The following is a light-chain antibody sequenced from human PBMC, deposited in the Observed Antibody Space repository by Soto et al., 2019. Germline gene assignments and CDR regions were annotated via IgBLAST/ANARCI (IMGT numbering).Light chain of an antibody. CDR2: EAS. CDR3: SSYTSASNLYI. CDR1: SSDVGSHNF. J-gene: IGLJ1*01. Sequence: QSVLTQPASVSGSPGQSITISCTGTSSDVGSHNFVSWYQQHPGKAPKLILYEASNRPSGISNRFSGSKSGNTASLTISGLQADDEADYYCSSYTSASNLYIFGTGTKLTVL. V-gene: IGLV2-14*02.